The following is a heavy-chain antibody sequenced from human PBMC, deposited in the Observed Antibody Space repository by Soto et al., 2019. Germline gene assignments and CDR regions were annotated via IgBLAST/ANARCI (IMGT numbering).Heavy chain of an antibody. CDR1: GFTFSSYA. CDR3: AKPSLINFHYYGMDV. CDR2: ISGSGDTT. J-gene: IGHJ6*02. V-gene: IGHV3-23*01. D-gene: IGHD1-20*01. Sequence: EVQLLEPGGGLVQPGGSLRLSCVASGFTFSSYAMSWVRQAPGKGLECVSGISGSGDTTYYADSVKGRFTISRDNSKNTLYLQMNSLRAEDTAVYYCAKPSLINFHYYGMDVWGQGTTVTVSS.